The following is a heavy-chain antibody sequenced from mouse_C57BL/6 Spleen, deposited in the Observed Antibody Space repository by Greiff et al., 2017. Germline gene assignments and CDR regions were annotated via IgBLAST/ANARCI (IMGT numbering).Heavy chain of an antibody. Sequence: QVQLQQSGPELVKPGASVKISCKASGYAFSSSWMNWVKQRPGKGLEWIGRIYPGDGDTNYNGKFKGKVTLTAETSSSTAYMQLSSLTSEDSAVYFCARSDYGKPLAYWGQGTLVTVSA. D-gene: IGHD2-1*01. V-gene: IGHV1-82*01. CDR2: IYPGDGDT. J-gene: IGHJ3*01. CDR3: ARSDYGKPLAY. CDR1: GYAFSSSW.